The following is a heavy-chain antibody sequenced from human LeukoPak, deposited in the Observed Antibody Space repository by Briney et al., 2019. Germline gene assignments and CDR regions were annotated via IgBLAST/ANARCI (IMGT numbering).Heavy chain of an antibody. J-gene: IGHJ3*02. CDR2: IGTAADT. CDR3: ARASYCSSLSCYSMAFDI. V-gene: IGHV3-13*04. D-gene: IGHD2-2*01. CDR1: GFSFSSYD. Sequence: GGSLRLSCAASGFSFSSYDMHRVRQSPGKGLEWVSGIGTAADTYYPGSVKGRFTISREDAKNSLFLQMNSLRAGDTAVYYCARASYCSSLSCYSMAFDIWGQGTMVTVSS.